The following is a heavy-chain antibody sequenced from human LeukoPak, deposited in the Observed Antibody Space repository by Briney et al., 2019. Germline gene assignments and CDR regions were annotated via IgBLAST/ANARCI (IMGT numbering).Heavy chain of an antibody. Sequence: PGGSLRLSCVGSGFIFGKYAMTWVRQAPGKGLEWVSTISGGGDSTWNADSVKGRFTVSRDNSKNTLYLQMSSLRVEDTAVYYCAKRGSSETRWYPFHYWGQGTLVTVSS. J-gene: IGHJ4*02. D-gene: IGHD2-15*01. V-gene: IGHV3-23*01. CDR3: AKRGSSETRWYPFHY. CDR2: ISGGGDST. CDR1: GFIFGKYA.